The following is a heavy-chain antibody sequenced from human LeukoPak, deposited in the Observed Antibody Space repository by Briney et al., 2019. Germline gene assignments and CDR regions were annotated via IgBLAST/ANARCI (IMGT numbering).Heavy chain of an antibody. Sequence: GGSLRLSCAASGFTFSIYAMSWVRRAPGKGLQWVSSITSRGESTWYVDSVKGRFTITRDNSENTLYLQMHSLRAEDTAVYYCARDRPNYFGSDGHYYRRDGDYWGRGTLVSVSS. J-gene: IGHJ4*02. V-gene: IGHV3-23*01. CDR2: ITSRGEST. D-gene: IGHD2/OR15-2a*01. CDR3: ARDRPNYFGSDGHYYRRDGDY. CDR1: GFTFSIYA.